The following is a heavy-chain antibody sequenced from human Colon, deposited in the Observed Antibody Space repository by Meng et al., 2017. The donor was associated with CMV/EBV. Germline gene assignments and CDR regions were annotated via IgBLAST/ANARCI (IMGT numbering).Heavy chain of an antibody. CDR1: GGAFSGYY. J-gene: IGHJ4*02. D-gene: IGHD3-10*01. V-gene: IGHV4-34*01. CDR3: ARGLYGSGRHQIDY. Sequence: QGPLQQGGAGLLKPSETLSLTCAVYGGAFSGYYWSWIRQPPGKGLEWIGEINHSGSTNYNPSLKSRVTISVDTSKNQFSLKLSSVTAADTAVYYCARGLYGSGRHQIDYWGQGTLVTVSS. CDR2: INHSGST.